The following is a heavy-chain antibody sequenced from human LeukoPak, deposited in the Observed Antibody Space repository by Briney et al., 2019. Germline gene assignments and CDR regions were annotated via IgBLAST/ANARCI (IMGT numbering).Heavy chain of an antibody. CDR1: GGSFSDYF. D-gene: IGHD2-2*01. V-gene: IGHV4-34*01. Sequence: PSETLSLTCAVYGGSFSDYFWGWIRQPPGKGLEWIGEINHSGRTYFNPSLKSRVTISVDTSKNQFSLNLSSVTAADTAVYYCARDVVVVPAAIHYGMDVWGQGTTVTVSS. CDR3: ARDVVVVPAAIHYGMDV. CDR2: INHSGRT. J-gene: IGHJ6*02.